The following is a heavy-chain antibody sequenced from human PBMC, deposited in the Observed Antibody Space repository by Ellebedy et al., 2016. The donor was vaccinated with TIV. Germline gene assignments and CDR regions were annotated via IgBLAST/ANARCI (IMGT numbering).Heavy chain of an antibody. V-gene: IGHV4-59*08. CDR2: IYYIGST. CDR1: GGSISGYY. J-gene: IGHJ4*02. D-gene: IGHD6-19*01. CDR3: AAYNNGWERI. Sequence: MPSETLSLTCTVSGGSISGYYWSWIRQPPGKGLEWIGYIYYIGSTNYNPPLKSRATISVDASENKLSLELNSVTAADTAVYYCAAYNNGWERIWGQGTLVTVSS.